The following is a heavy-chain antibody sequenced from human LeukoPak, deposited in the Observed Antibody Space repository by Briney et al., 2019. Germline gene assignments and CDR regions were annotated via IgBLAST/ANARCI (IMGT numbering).Heavy chain of an antibody. D-gene: IGHD3-10*01. V-gene: IGHV4-34*01. CDR1: GGSFSGYY. Sequence: SETLSLTCAVYGGSFSGYYWSWIRQPPGKGLEWIGEINHSGSTNYNPSLKSRVTISVDTSKNQFSLKLSSVTAADTAVYYCARGQAVQGVIIDYWGQGTLVTVSS. CDR2: INHSGST. J-gene: IGHJ4*02. CDR3: ARGQAVQGVIIDY.